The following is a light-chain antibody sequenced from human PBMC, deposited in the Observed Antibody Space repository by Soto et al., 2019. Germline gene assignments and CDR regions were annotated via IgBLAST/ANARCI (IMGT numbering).Light chain of an antibody. Sequence: QSALTQPASVSGSPRQSITISCTGTSSDVGAYNYVSWYQQHPGKAPKLMIYEVNNRPSGVSDRFSGSKSDNTASLTISGLQAEDEADYYCSSYTSSYTYVFGTGTKLTVL. CDR1: SSDVGAYNY. CDR2: EVN. CDR3: SSYTSSYTYV. J-gene: IGLJ1*01. V-gene: IGLV2-14*01.